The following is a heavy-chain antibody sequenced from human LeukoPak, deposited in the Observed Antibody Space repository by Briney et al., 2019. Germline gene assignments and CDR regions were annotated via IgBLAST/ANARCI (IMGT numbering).Heavy chain of an antibody. D-gene: IGHD1/OR15-1a*01. J-gene: IGHJ4*02. CDR1: GYIFTNYW. Sequence: GESLKISCKGSGYIFTNYWIGWVRQMPGKGLEWMGTFDPSGSYTHYSPSFQGHVIISGDNSITTAYLQWSSLKASDTAMYYCARPTRADSKIDYWGQGTLVTVSS. V-gene: IGHV5-10-1*01. CDR2: FDPSGSYT. CDR3: ARPTRADSKIDY.